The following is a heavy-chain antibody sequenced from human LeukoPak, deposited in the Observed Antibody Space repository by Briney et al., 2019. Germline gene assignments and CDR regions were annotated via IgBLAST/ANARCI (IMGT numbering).Heavy chain of an antibody. J-gene: IGHJ3*02. V-gene: IGHV4-34*01. CDR2: INHSGST. CDR3: ANFGAFDI. Sequence: PSETLSLTCAVYGGSFSGYYWSWIRQLPGKGLEWIGEINHSGSTNYNPSLKSRVTISVDTSKNQFSLKLSSVTAADTAVYYCANFGAFDIWGQGTMVTVSS. CDR1: GGSFSGYY. D-gene: IGHD3-16*01.